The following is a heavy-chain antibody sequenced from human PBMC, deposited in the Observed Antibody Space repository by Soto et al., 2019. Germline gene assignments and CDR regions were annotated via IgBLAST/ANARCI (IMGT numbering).Heavy chain of an antibody. CDR2: IIPIFGTA. D-gene: IGHD6-13*01. Sequence: QVQLVQSGAEVKKPGSSVKVSCKASGGTFSSYAISWVRQAPGQGLEWMGGIIPIFGTANYAQKFQGRVTITADESTSTVYMELSSLRSEDTAVYYCARDRVSSSWYHYYGMDVWGQGTTVTVSS. V-gene: IGHV1-69*01. CDR1: GGTFSSYA. J-gene: IGHJ6*02. CDR3: ARDRVSSSWYHYYGMDV.